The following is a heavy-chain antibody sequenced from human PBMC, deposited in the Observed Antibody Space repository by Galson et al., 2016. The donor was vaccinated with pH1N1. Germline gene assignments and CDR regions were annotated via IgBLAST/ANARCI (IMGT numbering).Heavy chain of an antibody. CDR3: ARMRYGDYSDWFDP. CDR2: IDWDDDK. D-gene: IGHD4-17*01. V-gene: IGHV2-70*01. CDR1: GFSLSTSGMC. Sequence: PALVKPTQTLTLTCTFSGFSLSTSGMCVSWIRQPPGKALEWLALIDWDDDKYYSTSLKTRLTISKDTSKNQVVLTMTNMDPVDTATYYCARMRYGDYSDWFDPWGQGNLVTVSS. J-gene: IGHJ5*01.